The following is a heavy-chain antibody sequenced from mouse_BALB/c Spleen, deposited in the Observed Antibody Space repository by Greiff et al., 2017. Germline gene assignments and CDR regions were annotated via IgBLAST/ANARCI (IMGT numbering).Heavy chain of an antibody. CDR1: GFNIKDYY. V-gene: IGHV14-4*02. Sequence: EVQLQQSGAELVRSGASVKLSCTASGFNIKDYYMHWVKQRPEQGLEWIGWIDPENGDTEYAPKFQGKATMTADTSSNTAYLQLSSLTSEDTAVYYCNACYGSSPFAYWGQGTLVTVSA. CDR2: IDPENGDT. CDR3: NACYGSSPFAY. D-gene: IGHD1-1*01. J-gene: IGHJ3*01.